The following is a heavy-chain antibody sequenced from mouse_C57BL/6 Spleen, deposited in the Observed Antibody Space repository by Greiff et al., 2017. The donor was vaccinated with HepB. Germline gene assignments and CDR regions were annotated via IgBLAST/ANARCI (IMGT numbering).Heavy chain of an antibody. D-gene: IGHD1-1*01. V-gene: IGHV1-42*01. CDR2: INPSTGGT. CDR3: AAYYYGSSSWYFDV. J-gene: IGHJ1*03. Sequence: VQLQQSGPELVKPGASVKISCKASGYSFTGYYMNWVKQSPEKSLEWIGEINPSTGGTTYNQKFKAKATLTVDKSSSTAYMQLKSLTSEDSAVYYCAAYYYGSSSWYFDVWGTGTTVTVSS. CDR1: GYSFTGYY.